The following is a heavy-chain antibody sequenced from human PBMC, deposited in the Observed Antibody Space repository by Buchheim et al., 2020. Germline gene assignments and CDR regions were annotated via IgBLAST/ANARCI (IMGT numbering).Heavy chain of an antibody. CDR2: INPNSGGT. Sequence: QVQLVQSGAEVKKPGASVKVSCKASGYTFTGYYMHWVRQAPGQGLEWMGWINPNSGGTNYAQKFQGWVTMTRDTSISTASMELSRLRSDDTAVYYCARGGYCSGGSCYLNYYYYYGMDVWGQGTT. D-gene: IGHD2-15*01. CDR1: GYTFTGYY. V-gene: IGHV1-2*04. CDR3: ARGGYCSGGSCYLNYYYYYGMDV. J-gene: IGHJ6*02.